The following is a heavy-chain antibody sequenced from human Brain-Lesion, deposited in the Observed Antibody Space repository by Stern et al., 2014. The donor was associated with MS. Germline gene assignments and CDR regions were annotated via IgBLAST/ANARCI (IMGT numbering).Heavy chain of an antibody. Sequence: QLQLQESGPGLVTPSQTLSLTCTVSGASINSGGHYWSWIRQRPGKGLEWIGYIENSGATFYSPSLKGRVTISLDTSKNQFSLTLSSVTAADTAIYYCASRWSGTYYGQNWFDPWGQGILVTVSS. CDR3: ASRWSGTYYGQNWFDP. CDR1: GASINSGGHY. CDR2: IENSGAT. V-gene: IGHV4-31*03. J-gene: IGHJ5*02. D-gene: IGHD1-26*01.